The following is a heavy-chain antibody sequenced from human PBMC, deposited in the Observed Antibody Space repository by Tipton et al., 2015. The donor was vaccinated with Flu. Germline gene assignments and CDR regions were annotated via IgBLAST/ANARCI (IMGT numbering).Heavy chain of an antibody. D-gene: IGHD2-2*02. Sequence: VQLVQSGAEVKKPGESLKISCKGSGYSFTNYWIGWVRQMPGKGLEWMGITYPGNSDTRYSPAFQGQVTISADKSTNTASLQWSSLKASDTAIYYCARLYCYSTTCYTGIDYWGQGTLLTVSS. CDR2: TYPGNSDT. J-gene: IGHJ4*02. CDR3: ARLYCYSTTCYTGIDY. CDR1: GYSFTNYW. V-gene: IGHV5-51*01.